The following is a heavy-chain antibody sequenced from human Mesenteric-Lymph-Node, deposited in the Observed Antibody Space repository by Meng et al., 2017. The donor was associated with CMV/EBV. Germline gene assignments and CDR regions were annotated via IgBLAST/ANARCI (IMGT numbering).Heavy chain of an antibody. D-gene: IGHD2-2*01. CDR3: ARGGWGSSTSWDFDY. V-gene: IGHV3-48*04. Sequence: GESLKISCAASGFTFSSYSMNWVRQAPGKGLEWVSYISSSSSTIYYADSVKGRFTISRDNAKNSLYLQMNSLRAEDTALYYCARGGWGSSTSWDFDYWGQGTLVTVSS. CDR1: GFTFSSYS. J-gene: IGHJ4*02. CDR2: ISSSSSTI.